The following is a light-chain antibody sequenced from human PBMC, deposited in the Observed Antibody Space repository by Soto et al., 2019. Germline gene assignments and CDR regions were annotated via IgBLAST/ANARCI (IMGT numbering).Light chain of an antibody. CDR1: KLGDKY. CDR2: QNT. V-gene: IGLV3-1*01. CDR3: QTWGSSTASV. Sequence: SYELTQPPSVSVSPGLTASITCSGDKLGDKYASWYQQKPGQSPVLVIFQNTKRPSGIPERFSGSNSGNSATLTISGAQSMDEADYYCQTWGSSTASVFGGGTKVTVL. J-gene: IGLJ3*02.